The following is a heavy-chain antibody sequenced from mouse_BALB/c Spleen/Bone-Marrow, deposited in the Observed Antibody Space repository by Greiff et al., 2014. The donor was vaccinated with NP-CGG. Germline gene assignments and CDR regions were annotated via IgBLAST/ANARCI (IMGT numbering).Heavy chain of an antibody. V-gene: IGHV14-3*02. Sequence: DVQLQESGAELVKPGASVKLSCTASGFNIKDTYMHWVKQRPEQGLEWIRRIDPANGNTKYDPKFQGKATITADTSSNTAYLQLSSLTSEDTAVYYCARGDYGGFAYWGQGTLVTVSA. J-gene: IGHJ3*01. CDR3: ARGDYGGFAY. D-gene: IGHD2-4*01. CDR2: IDPANGNT. CDR1: GFNIKDTY.